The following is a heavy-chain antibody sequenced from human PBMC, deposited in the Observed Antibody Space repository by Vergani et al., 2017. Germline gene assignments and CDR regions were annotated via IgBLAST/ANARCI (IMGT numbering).Heavy chain of an antibody. D-gene: IGHD1-20*01. CDR2: IRYDGNNQ. Sequence: QVQLVESGGGVVQPGGSLRLSCEASGFIFNNYGIHWVRQTPGKGLEWVAFIRYDGNNQEYFHSVKGRFAISRDNSKKTLYLQMNSLRVEDTAVYYCAKDRAITATTVPDYWGQGILVTVSS. J-gene: IGHJ4*02. CDR1: GFIFNNYG. CDR3: AKDRAITATTVPDY. V-gene: IGHV3-30*02.